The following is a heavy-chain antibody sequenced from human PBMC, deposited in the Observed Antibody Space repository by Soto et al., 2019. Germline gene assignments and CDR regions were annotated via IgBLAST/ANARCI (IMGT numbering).Heavy chain of an antibody. D-gene: IGHD2-21*02. V-gene: IGHV4-30-4*01. CDR3: AREDDGGDRDYYGLDV. CDR1: GGSISTDHYH. J-gene: IGHJ6*02. Sequence: QVQLQESGPGLVRPSQTLSLTCTVSGGSISTDHYHWTWIRQTPGKGLEWIGYIHYSGSIHFNPSLQSRVSMSVDTSMNLFSLKLRSVTAADTSVYFCAREDDGGDRDYYGLDVWGQWTTVPVSS. CDR2: IHYSGSI.